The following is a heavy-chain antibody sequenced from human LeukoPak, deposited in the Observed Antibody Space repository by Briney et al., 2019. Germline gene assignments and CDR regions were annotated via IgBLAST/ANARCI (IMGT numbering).Heavy chain of an antibody. Sequence: GGSLRLSCAASGFTFSSYSMNWVRQAPGKGLEWVSSISSSSSYIYYADSVKGRFTISRDNAKNSLYLQMNSLRAEDTAVYYCARVQTTVTNRDDYYYYGMDVWGQGTTVTVSS. CDR1: GFTFSSYS. CDR3: ARVQTTVTNRDDYYYYGMDV. V-gene: IGHV3-21*01. J-gene: IGHJ6*02. D-gene: IGHD4-17*01. CDR2: ISSSSSYI.